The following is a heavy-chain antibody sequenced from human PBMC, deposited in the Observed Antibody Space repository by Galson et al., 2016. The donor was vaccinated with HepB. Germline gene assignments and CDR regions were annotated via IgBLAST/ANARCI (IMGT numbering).Heavy chain of an antibody. CDR1: GDSVSSNSAA. CDR2: TYYRSKWYT. CDR3: ARDPPVSNSIFDM. D-gene: IGHD4-23*01. V-gene: IGHV6-1*01. Sequence: CAISGDSVSSNSAAWNWIRQSPSRGLEWLGRTYYRSKWYTDYAVSVKSRITVNPDTSKNQFSLQLNSVTSEDTAVYYCARDPPVSNSIFDMWGQGTMVTVSS. J-gene: IGHJ3*02.